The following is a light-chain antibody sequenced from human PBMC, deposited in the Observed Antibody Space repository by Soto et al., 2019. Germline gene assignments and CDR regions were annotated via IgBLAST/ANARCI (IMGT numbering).Light chain of an antibody. V-gene: IGKV1-39*01. CDR1: QSISGY. J-gene: IGKJ2*02. Sequence: DIQMTQSPSSLSASVGDRVTITCRASQSISGYLNWYQQKPGRAPNLLIYTAFSLQSGVPSRFSGSASGTDFTLTISSLQPEDFATYYCLQTYSTPGTFGKGTKLE. CDR2: TAF. CDR3: LQTYSTPGT.